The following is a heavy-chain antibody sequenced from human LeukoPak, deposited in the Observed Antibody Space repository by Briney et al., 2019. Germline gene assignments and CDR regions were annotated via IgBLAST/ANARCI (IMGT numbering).Heavy chain of an antibody. V-gene: IGHV4-39*01. D-gene: IGHD3-22*01. J-gene: IGHJ4*02. CDR1: GGSISSSSYY. CDR3: ARQATMIVVW. Sequence: SETRSLTCTVSGGSISSSSYYWGWIRQPPGKGLEWIGSTYYSGSTYYNPSLKRRVTISVDTTKNQFSLKLSSVTAADTAVYYCARQATMIVVWWGQGTVVTASS. CDR2: TYYSGST.